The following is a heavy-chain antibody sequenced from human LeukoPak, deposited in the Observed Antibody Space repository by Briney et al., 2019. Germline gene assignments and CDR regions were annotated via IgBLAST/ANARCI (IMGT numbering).Heavy chain of an antibody. J-gene: IGHJ4*02. CDR2: ISYDGSNK. V-gene: IGHV3-30*04. CDR1: GFTFSSYA. D-gene: IGHD4-23*01. CDR3: ARDLDYGGNSFY. Sequence: GRSLRLSCAASGFTFSSYAMHWVRQAPGKGLEWVAVISYDGSNKYYADSVKGRFTISRDNSKNTLYLQMNSLRAEDTAVYYCARDLDYGGNSFYWGQGTLVTVSS.